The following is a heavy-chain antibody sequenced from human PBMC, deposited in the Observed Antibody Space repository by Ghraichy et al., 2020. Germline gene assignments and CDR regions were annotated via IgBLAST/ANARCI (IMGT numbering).Heavy chain of an antibody. Sequence: GGSLRLSCAASGFTFSSYGMHWVRQAPGTGLEWVALIWYDGSNKYYADTVKGRFTISRDNSKNTLYLQMNSLRAEDTAVYYCTRDLAESSTWYGSATNNWFDPWGQGTLVNVAS. CDR1: GFTFSSYG. V-gene: IGHV3-33*01. CDR2: IWYDGSNK. J-gene: IGHJ5*02. CDR3: TRDLAESSTWYGSATNNWFDP. D-gene: IGHD6-13*01.